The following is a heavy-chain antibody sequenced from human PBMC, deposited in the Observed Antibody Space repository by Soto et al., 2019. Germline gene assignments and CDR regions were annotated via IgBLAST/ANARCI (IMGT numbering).Heavy chain of an antibody. CDR3: GRDSVRYYYGSGSHYYYYMDV. CDR1: GYTFTSYY. Sequence: ASVKVSCKASGYTFTSYYMHWVRQAPGQGLEWMGIINPSGGSTSYAQKFQGRVTMTRDTSTSTVYMELSSLRSEDTAVYYCGRDSVRYYYGSGSHYYYYMDVWGKGTTVTVSS. D-gene: IGHD3-10*01. J-gene: IGHJ6*03. CDR2: INPSGGST. V-gene: IGHV1-46*03.